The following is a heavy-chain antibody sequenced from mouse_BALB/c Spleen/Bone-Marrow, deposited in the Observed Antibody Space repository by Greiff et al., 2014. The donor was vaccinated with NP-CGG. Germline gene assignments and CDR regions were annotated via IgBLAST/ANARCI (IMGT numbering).Heavy chain of an antibody. CDR3: TRVITAVLTTRAMDY. D-gene: IGHD1-1*01. Sequence: SGTVLARPGASVKMSCKASGYTFTSYWMHWVKQRPGQGLEWIGAIYPGNSDTSYNQKFKGKAKLTAVTSTSTAYMELSSLTNEDPAVYYCTRVITAVLTTRAMDYWGQGSSVTVSP. J-gene: IGHJ4*01. CDR2: IYPGNSDT. CDR1: GYTFTSYW. V-gene: IGHV1-5*01.